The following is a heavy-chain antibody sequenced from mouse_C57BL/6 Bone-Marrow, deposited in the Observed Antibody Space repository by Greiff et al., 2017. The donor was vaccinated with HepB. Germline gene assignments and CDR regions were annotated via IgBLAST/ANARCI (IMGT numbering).Heavy chain of an antibody. D-gene: IGHD1-1*01. V-gene: IGHV1-54*01. CDR1: GYAFTNYL. Sequence: VKLQESGAELVRPGTSVKVSCKASGYAFTNYLIEWVKQRPGQGLEWIGVINPGSGGTNYNEKFKGKATLTADKSSSTAYMQLSSLTSEDSAVYFCARAAYYGSSSFAYWGQGTLVTVSA. J-gene: IGHJ3*01. CDR3: ARAAYYGSSSFAY. CDR2: INPGSGGT.